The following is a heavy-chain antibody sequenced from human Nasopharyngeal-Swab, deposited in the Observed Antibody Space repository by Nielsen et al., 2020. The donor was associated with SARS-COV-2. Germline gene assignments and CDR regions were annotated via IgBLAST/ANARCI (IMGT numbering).Heavy chain of an antibody. CDR1: GYTFTSYA. J-gene: IGHJ6*02. CDR2: ISAYNGNT. Sequence: ASVKVSCKASGYTFTSYAMHWVRQAPGQRLEWMGWISAYNGNTNYAQKLQGRVTMTTDTSTSTAYMELRSLRSDDTAVYYCARESGSSWPEQQYYYYYGMDVWGQGTTVTVSS. CDR3: ARESGSSWPEQQYYYYYGMDV. V-gene: IGHV1-18*01. D-gene: IGHD6-13*01.